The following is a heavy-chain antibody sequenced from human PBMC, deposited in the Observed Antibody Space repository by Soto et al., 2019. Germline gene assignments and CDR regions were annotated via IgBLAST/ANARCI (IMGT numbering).Heavy chain of an antibody. Sequence: GGSLRLSCAASGFTFSSYGMHWVRQAPGKGLEWVAVISYDGSNKYYAASVKGRFTISRDNSKNTLYLQMNSLRAEDTAVYYCAKTAQAYCSGGSCYKLDYWGQGTLVTVSS. D-gene: IGHD2-15*01. J-gene: IGHJ4*02. CDR3: AKTAQAYCSGGSCYKLDY. CDR1: GFTFSSYG. CDR2: ISYDGSNK. V-gene: IGHV3-30*18.